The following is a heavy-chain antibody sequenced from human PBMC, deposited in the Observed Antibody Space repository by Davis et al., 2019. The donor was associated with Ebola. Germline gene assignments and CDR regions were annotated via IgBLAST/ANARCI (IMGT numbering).Heavy chain of an antibody. V-gene: IGHV3-7*01. D-gene: IGHD1-26*01. J-gene: IGHJ4*02. CDR2: IKQDGSEK. CDR3: AREPGTTIDY. CDR1: GFTFSSYW. Sequence: GESLKISCAASGFTFSSYWMSWVRQAPGKGLEWVANIKQDGSEKYYADSVKGRFTISRDNSKNTLYLQMNSLRAEDTAVYYCAREPGTTIDYWGQGTLVTVSS.